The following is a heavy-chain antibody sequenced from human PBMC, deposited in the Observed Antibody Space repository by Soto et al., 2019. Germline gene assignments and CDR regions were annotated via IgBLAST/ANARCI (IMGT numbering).Heavy chain of an antibody. CDR2: IIPLVGSP. Sequence: QVRLVQSGAEVKKPGSSVKVSCRASGGTFSSYAVSWVRQAPGQGLEWMGVIIPLVGSPKYAQKFQGRVTITADDSATTAYMELTGLRSDDTAVYYCARESSSPNYYYYGMDVWGQGTTVTVSS. J-gene: IGHJ6*02. V-gene: IGHV1-69*01. CDR1: GGTFSSYA. CDR3: ARESSSPNYYYYGMDV. D-gene: IGHD2-2*01.